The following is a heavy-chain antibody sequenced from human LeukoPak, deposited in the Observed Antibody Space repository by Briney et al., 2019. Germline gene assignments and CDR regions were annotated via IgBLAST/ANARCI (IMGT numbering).Heavy chain of an antibody. CDR2: INPNSGGT. Sequence: ASVKVSCKASGYTFTGYYMHWVRQAPGQGLEWMGWINPNSGGTNYAQKFQGRVTMTRDMSTSTVYMELSSLRSEDTAVYYCARDRVVSMRAYYYYMDVWGKGTTVTVSS. D-gene: IGHD2-21*01. J-gene: IGHJ6*03. V-gene: IGHV1-2*02. CDR3: ARDRVVSMRAYYYYMDV. CDR1: GYTFTGYY.